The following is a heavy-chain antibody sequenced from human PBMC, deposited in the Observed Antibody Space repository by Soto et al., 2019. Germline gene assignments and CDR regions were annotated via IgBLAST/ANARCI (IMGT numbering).Heavy chain of an antibody. J-gene: IGHJ6*02. CDR2: INPNSGGT. CDR1: GYTFTGYY. Sequence: ASVKVSCKASGYTFTGYYMHWVRQAPGQGLEWMGWINPNSGGTNYAQKFQGWVTMTRDTSISTAYMELSRLRSDDTAVYYCARDSVLAAAGTGSNYYYYGMDVWGQGTTVNVSS. V-gene: IGHV1-2*04. CDR3: ARDSVLAAAGTGSNYYYYGMDV. D-gene: IGHD6-13*01.